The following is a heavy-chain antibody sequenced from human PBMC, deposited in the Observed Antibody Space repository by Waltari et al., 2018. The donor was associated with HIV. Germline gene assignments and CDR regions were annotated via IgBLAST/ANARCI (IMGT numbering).Heavy chain of an antibody. V-gene: IGHV3-30-3*01. CDR3: ARDPQYCSSTSCSYYFDY. CDR2: ISYDGSNK. D-gene: IGHD2-2*01. Sequence: SSYAMHWVRQAPGKGLEWVAVISYDGSNKYYADSVKGRFTISRDNSKNTLYLQMNSLRAEDTAVYYCARDPQYCSSTSCSYYFDYWGQGTLVTVSS. CDR1: SSYA. J-gene: IGHJ4*02.